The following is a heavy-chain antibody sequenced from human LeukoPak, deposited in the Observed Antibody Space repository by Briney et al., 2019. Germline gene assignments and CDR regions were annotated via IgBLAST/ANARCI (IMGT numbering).Heavy chain of an antibody. J-gene: IGHJ3*02. Sequence: PGGSLRLSCAASGFTFSSYSMNWVRQAPGKGLEWVSYISSSSSTIYYADSVKGRFTISRDNAKNSLYLQMNSLRAEDTALYYCAKDIFADYYDSSGYKLDAFDIWGQGTMVTVSS. D-gene: IGHD3-22*01. CDR2: ISSSSSTI. CDR3: AKDIFADYYDSSGYKLDAFDI. CDR1: GFTFSSYS. V-gene: IGHV3-48*04.